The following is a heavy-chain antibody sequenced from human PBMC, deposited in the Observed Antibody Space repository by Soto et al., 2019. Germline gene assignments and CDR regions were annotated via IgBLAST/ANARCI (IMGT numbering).Heavy chain of an antibody. CDR2: INTDGTSP. CDR1: GFTFSSYW. J-gene: IGHJ6*03. D-gene: IGHD1-26*01. CDR3: ARRWEYFYMDV. Sequence: EVQLVESGGALVQPGGSLRLSCAASGFTFSSYWMHWVRQAPGKGLVWVSRINTDGTSPKYADSVKGRFTISRDNAKNTLYLQMNSLRDEDTAVYYCARRWEYFYMDVWGKGTPVTVSS. V-gene: IGHV3-74*03.